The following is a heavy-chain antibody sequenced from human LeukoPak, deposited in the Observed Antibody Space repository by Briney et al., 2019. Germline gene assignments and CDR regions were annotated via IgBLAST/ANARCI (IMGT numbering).Heavy chain of an antibody. CDR3: AKDQSRWFVNIVSTGPAFDA. J-gene: IGHJ4*02. D-gene: IGHD5/OR15-5a*01. CDR2: ISYDGSNE. CDR1: GFSFSSYG. Sequence: GRSLRLSCVASGFSFSSYGMHWVRQSPGKGLEWVAVISYDGSNEYYADSVKGRFTISRDNSKNTLYLEVNSLRAEDTAVFYCAKDQSRWFVNIVSTGPAFDAWGQGTLVTVSS. V-gene: IGHV3-30*18.